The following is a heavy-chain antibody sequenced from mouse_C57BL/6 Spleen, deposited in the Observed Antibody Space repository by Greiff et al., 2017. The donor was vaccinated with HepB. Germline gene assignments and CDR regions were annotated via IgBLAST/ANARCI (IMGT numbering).Heavy chain of an antibody. D-gene: IGHD4-1*01. CDR3: ARPNWSWFAY. Sequence: LQQPGAELVKPGASVKLSCKASGYTFTSYWMQWVKQRPGQGLEWIGEIDPSDSYTNYNQKFKGKATLTVDTSSSTAYMQLSSLTSEDSAVYYCARPNWSWFAYWGQGTLVTVSA. V-gene: IGHV1-50*01. CDR2: IDPSDSYT. CDR1: GYTFTSYW. J-gene: IGHJ3*01.